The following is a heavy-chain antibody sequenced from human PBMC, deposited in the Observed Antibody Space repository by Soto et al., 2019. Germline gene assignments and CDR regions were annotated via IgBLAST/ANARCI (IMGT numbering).Heavy chain of an antibody. D-gene: IGHD6-19*01. CDR1: GDSLSGGYY. Sequence: QVQLQESAPGLVKPSQTLSLTCTVSGDSLSGGYYWSWVRQRPRKGLEWIGYVSPIGTPYYTPSLRRRVSISIDTSKNQLSLQVRSVTAENTAVSCCASDRGCYGMDVWGQGTRVTGSS. CDR3: ASDRGCYGMDV. V-gene: IGHV4-31*03. CDR2: VSPIGTP. J-gene: IGHJ6*01.